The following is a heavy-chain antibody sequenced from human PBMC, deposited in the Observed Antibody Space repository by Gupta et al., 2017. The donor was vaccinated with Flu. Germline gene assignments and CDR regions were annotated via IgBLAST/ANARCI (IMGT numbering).Heavy chain of an antibody. CDR2: TGSRGRNV. Sequence: QVQVVESGGGLVKPGGSLRLSCAASGFTFSNYYMSWIRQAPGKGPEWVAYTGSRGRNVNYADSVRGRFTISRDNAKKSLYLQMNSLRAEDTAVYYCARSVFGATPPGYYFDYWGQGTLVTVSS. CDR1: GFTFSNYY. J-gene: IGHJ4*02. V-gene: IGHV3-11*01. D-gene: IGHD3-3*01. CDR3: ARSVFGATPPGYYFDY.